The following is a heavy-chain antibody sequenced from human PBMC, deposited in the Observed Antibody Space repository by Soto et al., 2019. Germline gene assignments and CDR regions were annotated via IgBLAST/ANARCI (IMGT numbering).Heavy chain of an antibody. CDR3: ARGRKWELLFGASDI. V-gene: IGHV1-69*13. CDR2: IIPIFGTA. D-gene: IGHD1-26*01. J-gene: IGHJ3*02. CDR1: GGTFSSYA. Sequence: SVKVSCKASGGTFSSYAISWVRQAPGQGLEWMGGIIPIFGTANYAQKFQGRVTITADESTSTAYMELSSLRSEDTAVYYCARGRKWELLFGASDIWGQGTMVTVSS.